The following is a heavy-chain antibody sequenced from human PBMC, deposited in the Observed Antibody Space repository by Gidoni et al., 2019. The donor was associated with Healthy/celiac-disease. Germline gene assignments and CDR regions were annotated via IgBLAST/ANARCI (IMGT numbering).Heavy chain of an antibody. Sequence: EVQLVQSGAEVKKPGESLRISCKGSGYSFTSYWISWVRQMPGKGLEWMGRIDPSDSYTNYSPSFQGHVTISADKSISTAYLQWSSLKASDTAMYYCARHGSGSYPHGDYYYYYGMDVWGQGTTVTVSS. CDR2: IDPSDSYT. V-gene: IGHV5-10-1*03. D-gene: IGHD3-10*01. CDR3: ARHGSGSYPHGDYYYYYGMDV. J-gene: IGHJ6*02. CDR1: GYSFTSYW.